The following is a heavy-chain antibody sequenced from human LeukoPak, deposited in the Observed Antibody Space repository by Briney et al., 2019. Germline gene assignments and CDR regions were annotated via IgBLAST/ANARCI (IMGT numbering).Heavy chain of an antibody. J-gene: IGHJ6*02. CDR3: ARGVRAVAGSYYYYGMDV. D-gene: IGHD6-19*01. CDR2: MNPNRGNT. Sequence: ASVKVSCKASGYTFTSYDINWVRQATGQGLGWRGWMNPNRGNTGYAQKLQSRVTITRNTSIRTAYMELTSLRSEDTAVYYCARGVRAVAGSYYYYGMDVWGQGTTVTVSS. CDR1: GYTFTSYD. V-gene: IGHV1-8*01.